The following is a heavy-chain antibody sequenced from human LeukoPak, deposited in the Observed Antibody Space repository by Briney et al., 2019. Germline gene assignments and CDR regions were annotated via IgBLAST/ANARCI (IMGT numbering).Heavy chain of an antibody. Sequence: GGSLRLSCATSGFTFSAYSMTWVRQAPGKGLEWVANIKKDGSEEHYVDSVKGRFTISRDNAKKSLYLQMNSLRAEDTAVYYCAKDHRSGCLGYWGQGTLVTVSS. CDR3: AKDHRSGCLGY. CDR1: GFTFSAYS. D-gene: IGHD6-19*01. V-gene: IGHV3-7*01. J-gene: IGHJ4*02. CDR2: IKKDGSEE.